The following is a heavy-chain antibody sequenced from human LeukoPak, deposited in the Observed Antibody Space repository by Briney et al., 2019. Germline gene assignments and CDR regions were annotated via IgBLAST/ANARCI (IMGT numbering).Heavy chain of an antibody. CDR3: AKMGRVVITFSQIDY. Sequence: PGGSLRLSCATSGFTFSNYGMHWVRQAPGKGLEWVALIRNDGSNQYYADSVKGRFTISRDNSKNTVYLQMNSLRPEDTAVYYCAKMGRVVITFSQIDYWGQGTLVTVSS. CDR2: IRNDGSNQ. CDR1: GFTFSNYG. V-gene: IGHV3-30*02. D-gene: IGHD3-16*02. J-gene: IGHJ4*02.